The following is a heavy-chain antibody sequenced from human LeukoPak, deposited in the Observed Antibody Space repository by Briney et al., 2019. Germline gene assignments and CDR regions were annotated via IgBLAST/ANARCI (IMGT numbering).Heavy chain of an antibody. D-gene: IGHD6-6*01. CDR2: ISGSGGST. Sequence: GGSLRLSCAASGFTFSSYAMSWVRQAPGKGLEWVSAISGSGGSTYYADSVKGRFTISRDNSKNTLYLQMNSLRAEDTAAYYCAKVTGIAARPTDAFDYWGQGTLVTVSS. CDR1: GFTFSSYA. J-gene: IGHJ4*02. CDR3: AKVTGIAARPTDAFDY. V-gene: IGHV3-23*01.